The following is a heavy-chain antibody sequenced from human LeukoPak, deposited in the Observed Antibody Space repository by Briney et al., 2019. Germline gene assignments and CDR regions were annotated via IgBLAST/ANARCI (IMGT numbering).Heavy chain of an antibody. D-gene: IGHD6-13*01. CDR3: AKGGSSWYASPLDY. J-gene: IGHJ4*02. V-gene: IGHV3-33*06. Sequence: GGSLRLSCAASGFTFSSYGMHWVRQAPGKGLEWVAVIWYDGSNKYYADSVKGRFTISRDNSKNTLYLQMNSLRAEDAAVYYCAKGGSSWYASPLDYWGQGTLVTVSS. CDR2: IWYDGSNK. CDR1: GFTFSSYG.